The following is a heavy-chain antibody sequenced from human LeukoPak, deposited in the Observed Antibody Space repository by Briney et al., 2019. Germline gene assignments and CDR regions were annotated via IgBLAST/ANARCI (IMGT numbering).Heavy chain of an antibody. D-gene: IGHD3-10*01. Sequence: SETLSLTCTVSGASISSDYWSWIRQSAGKGLEWIGRMYTSRSTQYNPSLKSRVTISVDKSKNQLSLKLSSVTAADTAVYYCARDYYGSGSYKSYFDNWGQGTQVTVSS. V-gene: IGHV4-4*07. CDR1: GASISSDY. CDR2: MYTSRST. J-gene: IGHJ4*02. CDR3: ARDYYGSGSYKSYFDN.